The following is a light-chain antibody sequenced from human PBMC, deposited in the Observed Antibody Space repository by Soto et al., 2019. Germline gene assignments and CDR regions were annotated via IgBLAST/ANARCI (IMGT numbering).Light chain of an antibody. Sequence: DIVMTQSPLSLPVTAGEPASVSCRSSQSLLYSNGYTYLDWYLQKPGQSPQLLIYWGSNRASGVPDRFSGSGSGTDFTLKISRVEAEDVGVYYCMQALQTPWTFGQGTKVDIK. CDR1: QSLLYSNGYTY. CDR2: WGS. CDR3: MQALQTPWT. J-gene: IGKJ1*01. V-gene: IGKV2-28*01.